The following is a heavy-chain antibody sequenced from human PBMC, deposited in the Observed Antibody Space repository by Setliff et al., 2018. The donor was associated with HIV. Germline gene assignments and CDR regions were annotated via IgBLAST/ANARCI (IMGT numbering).Heavy chain of an antibody. D-gene: IGHD2-2*01. J-gene: IGHJ4*02. CDR1: GFTFRLYG. CDR2: IEFDGKNE. CDR3: AKFRYAIKSTYYFDS. Sequence: GGSLRLSCAASGFTFRLYGMHWVRRAPGKGLEWVASIEFDGKNEYYAESVKGRFTISRDNSKSTVYLQMNSVTPGDSAMYYCAKFRYAIKSTYYFDSWGQGTQVTVSS. V-gene: IGHV3-30*02.